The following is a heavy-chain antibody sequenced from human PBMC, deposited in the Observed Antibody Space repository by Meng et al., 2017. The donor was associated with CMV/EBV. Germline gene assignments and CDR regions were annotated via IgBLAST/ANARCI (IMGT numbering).Heavy chain of an antibody. Sequence: ASVKVSCKASGYTFTSYGISWVRQAPGQGLEWMGWISAYNGNTNYAQKLQGRVTMTTDTSTSTAYMELRSLRSDDTAVYYCARRYYYDSSGYYYYFGYWGQGTLVTVSS. D-gene: IGHD3-22*01. CDR1: GYTFTSYG. V-gene: IGHV1-18*01. CDR3: ARRYYYDSSGYYYYFGY. J-gene: IGHJ4*02. CDR2: ISAYNGNT.